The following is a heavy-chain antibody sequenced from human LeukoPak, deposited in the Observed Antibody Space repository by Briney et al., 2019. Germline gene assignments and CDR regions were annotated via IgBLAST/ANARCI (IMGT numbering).Heavy chain of an antibody. CDR1: GGSVSSGSYY. CDR2: IYYSGST. CDR3: ARDLGWDFDY. V-gene: IGHV4-61*01. Sequence: SETLSLTCTVSGGSVSSGSYYWSWIRQPPGKGLEWIGYIYYSGSTNYNPSLKSRVTISVDTSKNQFSLKLSSVTAADTAVYYCARDLGWDFDYWGQGTLVTVSS. D-gene: IGHD6-19*01. J-gene: IGHJ4*02.